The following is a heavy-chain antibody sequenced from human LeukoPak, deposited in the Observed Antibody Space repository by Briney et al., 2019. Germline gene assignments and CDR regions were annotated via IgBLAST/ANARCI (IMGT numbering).Heavy chain of an antibody. CDR3: AKSRSGSANWALQIFDN. V-gene: IGHV3-23*01. D-gene: IGHD1-1*01. CDR1: GFTFSYFT. Sequence: GGSLRLSCAASGFTFSYFTMSWVRQAPGGGLEWVSAISGSADTTYYADYVKGRFTISRDNSNNSLFVQMNSLRAEDTAVYFCAKSRSGSANWALQIFDNWGQGTLVTVSS. CDR2: ISGSADTT. J-gene: IGHJ4*02.